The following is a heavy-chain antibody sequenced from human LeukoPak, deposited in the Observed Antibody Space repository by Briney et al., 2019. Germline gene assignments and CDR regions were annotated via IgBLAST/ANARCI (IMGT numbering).Heavy chain of an antibody. V-gene: IGHV1-2*02. D-gene: IGHD2-15*01. Sequence: ASVTVSCMASGYTFTGYYMHWVRQDPGQVIEWMGWIKPNSCCTKYARQLQGSVTMTRDISISLGYMVVSMLRSYDTVVYYCAFSHGWVVVGATVADYFQHWGQGTLVTVSS. CDR3: AFSHGWVVVGATVADYFQH. CDR2: IKPNSCCT. J-gene: IGHJ1*01. CDR1: GYTFTGYY.